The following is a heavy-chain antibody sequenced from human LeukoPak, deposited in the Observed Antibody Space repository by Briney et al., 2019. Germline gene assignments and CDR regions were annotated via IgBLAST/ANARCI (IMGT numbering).Heavy chain of an antibody. J-gene: IGHJ4*02. CDR1: GGSLSSSSYY. CDR3: ARDSV. V-gene: IGHV4-39*07. CDR2: IYYSGSN. D-gene: IGHD3-10*01. Sequence: PSETLSLTCTVSGGSLSSSSYYWGWLRQPPGKELEGIGSIYYSGSNYHNPYLKGRATISVDTSKNLFSLKLSAVTAAATGVYYCARDSVWGQGTLVTVS.